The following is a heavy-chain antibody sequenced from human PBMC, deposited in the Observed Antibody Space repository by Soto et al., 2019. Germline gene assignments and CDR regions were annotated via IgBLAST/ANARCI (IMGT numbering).Heavy chain of an antibody. CDR1: GCSISSGGYS. CDR3: ARGMTTVTTFDY. Sequence: QLQLQESGSGLVKPSQTLSLTCAVSGCSISSGGYSCSWIRQSPGKGLEWIGYIYHSGSTYYNPSLKSRVTKSVDRSKNQFGLKLISVTAADTAVYYCARGMTTVTTFDYWGQGTLVTVSS. D-gene: IGHD4-4*01. J-gene: IGHJ4*02. CDR2: IYHSGST. V-gene: IGHV4-30-2*06.